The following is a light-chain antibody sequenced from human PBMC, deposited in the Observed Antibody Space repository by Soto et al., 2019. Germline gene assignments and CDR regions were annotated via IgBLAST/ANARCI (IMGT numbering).Light chain of an antibody. Sequence: DIVMTQSPDSLAVSLGERATINCKSSQSVLSSSNNKNFVAWYQQKAGQPPKLLIYWASTRESGVPDRFSGSWSGTDFALTISSMQAEDVAVYYCQQYYTSPRSVYTFGQGTKLEI. J-gene: IGKJ2*01. V-gene: IGKV4-1*01. CDR2: WAS. CDR3: QQYYTSPRSVYT. CDR1: QSVLSSSNNKNF.